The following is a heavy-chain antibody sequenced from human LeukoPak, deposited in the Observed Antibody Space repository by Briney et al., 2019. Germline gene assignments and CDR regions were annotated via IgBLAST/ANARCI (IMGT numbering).Heavy chain of an antibody. D-gene: IGHD1-26*01. J-gene: IGHJ4*02. Sequence: ASVKVSCKASGFTFSSYGFSWVRQAPGQGLEWMGWISAYNGNTNYARKLQGRVTMTTDTSTSTAYMDLRSLRSDDTAVYYCARGGATTSFDSWGQGTLITVSS. CDR1: GFTFSSYG. V-gene: IGHV1-18*01. CDR2: ISAYNGNT. CDR3: ARGGATTSFDS.